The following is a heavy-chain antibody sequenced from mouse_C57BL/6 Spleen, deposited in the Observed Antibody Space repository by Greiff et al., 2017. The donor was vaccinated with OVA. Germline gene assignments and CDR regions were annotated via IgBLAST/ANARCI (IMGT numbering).Heavy chain of an antibody. Sequence: VQLQASGPGLVQPSQSLSITCTVSGFSLTSYGVHWFRQSPGTGLEWLGVLWRGGSTDYNAAFMSRLILTKDNSKSQVCFKMNSLQADDTAIYYGAKNYYGSSPGYWYFDVWGTGTTVTVSS. J-gene: IGHJ1*03. D-gene: IGHD1-1*01. CDR1: GFSLTSYG. CDR2: LWRGGST. CDR3: AKNYYGSSPGYWYFDV. V-gene: IGHV2-5*01.